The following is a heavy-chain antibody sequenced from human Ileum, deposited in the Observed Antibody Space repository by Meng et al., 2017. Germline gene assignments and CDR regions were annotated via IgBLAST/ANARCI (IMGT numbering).Heavy chain of an antibody. CDR2: IYLAGSP. V-gene: IGHV4-4*02. CDR1: GGSISSSFY. Sequence: QVRLQESGPGLVEPSGTLSLTCTVSGGSISSSFYWCWVRQSPGKGLELIGQIYLAGSPNYNPSLESRVTISVDKSKNQFSLRLTSVTAADTAIFYCVRHGGKYFDSWGQGTLVTVSS. CDR3: VRHGGKYFDS. D-gene: IGHD2-15*01. J-gene: IGHJ4*02.